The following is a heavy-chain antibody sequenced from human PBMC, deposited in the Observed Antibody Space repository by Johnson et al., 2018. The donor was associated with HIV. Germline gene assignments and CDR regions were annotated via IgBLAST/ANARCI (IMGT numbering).Heavy chain of an antibody. CDR2: ISYDGSNI. J-gene: IGHJ3*02. V-gene: IGHV3-30*04. CDR3: AKDRSAHMTMLLEVVADAFDI. Sequence: QVQLVESGGGVVQPGRSLRLSCAASGFTFSSYAMHWVRQAPGKGLEWVAVISYDGSNIHYADSVQGRFTISRDSSKNMLYLQMNSLRTEDTAVYYCAKDRSAHMTMLLEVVADAFDIWGQGTMVTVSS. CDR1: GFTFSSYA. D-gene: IGHD4/OR15-4a*01.